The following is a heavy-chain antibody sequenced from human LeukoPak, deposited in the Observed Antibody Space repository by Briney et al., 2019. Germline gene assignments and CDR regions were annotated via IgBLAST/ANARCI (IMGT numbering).Heavy chain of an antibody. Sequence: PSETLSLTCAVYGGSFSGYYWSWIRQPPGKGLEWIGEINHSGSTNYNPSLKSRVTISVDTSKNQFSLKLSSVTAADTAVYYCASRVADDYRGYYYYYYGMDVRGQGTTVTVSS. D-gene: IGHD5-12*01. CDR1: GGSFSGYY. J-gene: IGHJ6*02. CDR2: INHSGST. CDR3: ASRVADDYRGYYYYYYGMDV. V-gene: IGHV4-34*01.